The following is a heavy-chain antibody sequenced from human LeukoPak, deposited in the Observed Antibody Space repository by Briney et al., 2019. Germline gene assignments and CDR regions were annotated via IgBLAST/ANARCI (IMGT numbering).Heavy chain of an antibody. J-gene: IGHJ4*02. CDR3: ASGVFGALDY. CDR2: IYYSGST. V-gene: IGHV4-59*01. CDR1: GGSISSYY. D-gene: IGHD3-10*02. Sequence: SETLSLTCTVSGGSISSYYWSWIRQPPGKGLEWIWYIYYSGSTNHNPSLKSRVTISVDTSKNQFSLKLSSVIAADTAVYYCASGVFGALDYWGQGTLVTVSS.